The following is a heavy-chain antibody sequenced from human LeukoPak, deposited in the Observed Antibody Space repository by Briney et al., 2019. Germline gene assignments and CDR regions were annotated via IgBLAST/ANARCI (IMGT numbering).Heavy chain of an antibody. V-gene: IGHV3-23*01. D-gene: IGHD3-22*01. Sequence: HPGGSLRLSCAASGFTFDDYGMSWVRQAPGKVLEWVSAISGSGGSTYYADSVKGRFTISRDNSKNTLYLQMNSLRAEDTAVYYCAKSTGDSSGYYSHDAFDIWGQGTMVTVSS. CDR1: GFTFDDYG. CDR2: ISGSGGST. CDR3: AKSTGDSSGYYSHDAFDI. J-gene: IGHJ3*02.